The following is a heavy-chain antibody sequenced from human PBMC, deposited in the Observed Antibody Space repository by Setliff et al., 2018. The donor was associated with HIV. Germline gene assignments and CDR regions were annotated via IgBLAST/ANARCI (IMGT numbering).Heavy chain of an antibody. CDR1: GYTFTSYD. CDR3: ARQLSNSLDY. J-gene: IGHJ4*02. Sequence: ASVKVSCKASGYTFTSYDINWVRQAPGQGLEWMGWMNPNSGNTGYARKFQGRITMTRNTSITTAYMELSSLGSEDTAVYYCARQLSNSLDYWGQGTLVTVSS. V-gene: IGHV1-8*02. CDR2: MNPNSGNT. D-gene: IGHD7-27*01.